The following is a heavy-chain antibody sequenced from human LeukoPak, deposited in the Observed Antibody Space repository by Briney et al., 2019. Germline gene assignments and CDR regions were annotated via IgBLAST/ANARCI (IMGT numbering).Heavy chain of an antibody. J-gene: IGHJ4*02. CDR3: AKVTKWLGVDEYYFDY. CDR1: GFTFSSYG. Sequence: GGSLRLSCAASGFTFSSYGMHWVRQAPGKGLEWVAFIRYDGSNKYYADSVKGRFTISRDNSKNTLYLQMNSLRAEDTAVYYCAKVTKWLGVDEYYFDYWGQGTLVTVSS. D-gene: IGHD6-19*01. CDR2: IRYDGSNK. V-gene: IGHV3-30*02.